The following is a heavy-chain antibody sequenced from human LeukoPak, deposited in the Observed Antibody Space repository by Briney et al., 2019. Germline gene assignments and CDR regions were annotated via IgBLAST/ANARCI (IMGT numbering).Heavy chain of an antibody. CDR1: GFTFSNAW. CDR2: IKSKTDGGTT. Sequence: GGSLRLSCAASGFTFSNAWMSWVRQAPGKGLEWVGRIKSKTDGGTTDYAAPVKGRFTISRDDSKNTLYLQMNSPKTEDTAVYYCTTVSRGYSYGYFYYYYYMDVWGKGTTVTVSS. D-gene: IGHD5-18*01. J-gene: IGHJ6*03. V-gene: IGHV3-15*01. CDR3: TTVSRGYSYGYFYYYYYMDV.